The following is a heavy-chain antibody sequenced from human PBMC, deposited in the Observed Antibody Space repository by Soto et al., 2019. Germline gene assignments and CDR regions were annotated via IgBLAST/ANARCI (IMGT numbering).Heavy chain of an antibody. CDR1: GGSITNYY. V-gene: IGHV4-59*08. CDR3: ARPGFGPLHGLVEV. J-gene: IGHJ6*02. Sequence: QVQLQESGPGLVKPSETLSLTCTVSGGSITNYYCSWFRQPPGKGLEWIGYIQYNGYSAYNLSLKRRVTFSMDTSKPQFSLMVESVTATDTAVYYCARPGFGPLHGLVEVWGQGTTVIVSS. D-gene: IGHD3-10*01. CDR2: IQYNGYS.